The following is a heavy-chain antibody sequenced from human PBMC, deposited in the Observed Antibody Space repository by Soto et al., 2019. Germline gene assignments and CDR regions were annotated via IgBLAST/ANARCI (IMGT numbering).Heavy chain of an antibody. Sequence: EVHLVESGGGLVKPGGSLRLSCAVSGFTFSSCTMNWVRQAPGKGLEWVSSISPSTSHIYYADSVKGRFTISRDNVKNSLFLQLNSVRGEDTALYFCSGCSGGACHQNFGMDVWGKGTKVTVSS. V-gene: IGHV3-21*01. J-gene: IGHJ6*04. CDR3: SGCSGGACHQNFGMDV. CDR2: ISPSTSHI. D-gene: IGHD2-15*01. CDR1: GFTFSSCT.